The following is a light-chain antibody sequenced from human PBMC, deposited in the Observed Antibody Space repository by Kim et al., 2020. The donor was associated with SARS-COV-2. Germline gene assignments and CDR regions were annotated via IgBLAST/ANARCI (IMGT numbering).Light chain of an antibody. Sequence: VTISCTGSSSNIEAGDDVHWSQHHPGTAHTLLIYGNSNRPSGVPDRFSGSKSGTSASLAITGLQAEDEADYYCQSYDSSLSGSYVFGTGTKVTVL. J-gene: IGLJ1*01. V-gene: IGLV1-40*01. CDR3: QSYDSSLSGSYV. CDR1: SSNIEAGDD. CDR2: GNS.